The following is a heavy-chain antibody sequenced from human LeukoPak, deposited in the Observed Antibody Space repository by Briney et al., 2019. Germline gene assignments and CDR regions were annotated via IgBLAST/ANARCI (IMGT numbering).Heavy chain of an antibody. CDR2: IYHSGST. J-gene: IGHJ5*02. CDR3: ARPQYDILTGYGNWFDP. V-gene: IGHV4-38-2*02. CDR1: GGSISSGYY. D-gene: IGHD3-9*01. Sequence: SETLSLTCTVSGGSISSGYYWGWIRQPPGKGLEWIGSIYHSGSTYYNPSLKSRVTISVDTSKNQFSLKLSSVTAADTAVYYCARPQYDILTGYGNWFDPWGQGTLVTVSS.